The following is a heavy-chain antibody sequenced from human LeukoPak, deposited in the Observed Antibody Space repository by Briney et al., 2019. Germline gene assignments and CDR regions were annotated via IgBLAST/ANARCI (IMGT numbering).Heavy chain of an antibody. CDR1: GFTFSTYG. CDR2: IRYDGNNK. V-gene: IGHV3-33*01. J-gene: IGHJ4*02. Sequence: GGSLRLSCAAPGFTFSTYGMHWVRQAPGQGLERVAVIRYDGNNKFYVDSVRGRFTISRDNSKNTLYLQMNSLRAEDTAVYYCARAYYSDITDYPYIGYWGQGVLVTVSS. CDR3: ARAYYSDITDYPYIGY. D-gene: IGHD3-22*01.